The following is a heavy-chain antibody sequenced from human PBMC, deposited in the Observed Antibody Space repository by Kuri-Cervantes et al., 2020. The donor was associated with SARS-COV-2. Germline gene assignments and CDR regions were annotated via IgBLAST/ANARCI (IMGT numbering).Heavy chain of an antibody. CDR1: GFTFSDHY. Sequence: GESLKISCAASGFTFSDHYMNWIRQAPGKGLEWVSYISSSGSTIYYADSVKGRFTISRDNAKNSLYLQMNSLRAEDTAVYYCAEELGYCSSTSCYGHFDYWGQGTLVTVSS. J-gene: IGHJ4*02. CDR2: ISSSGSTI. V-gene: IGHV3-11*04. CDR3: AEELGYCSSTSCYGHFDY. D-gene: IGHD2-2*01.